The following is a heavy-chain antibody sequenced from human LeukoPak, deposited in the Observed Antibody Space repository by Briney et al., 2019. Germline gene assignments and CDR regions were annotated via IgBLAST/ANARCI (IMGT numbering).Heavy chain of an antibody. D-gene: IGHD3-10*01. J-gene: IGHJ6*03. V-gene: IGHV3-23*01. CDR2: ISGSGGYT. CDR3: ARLTAYYYGSYFYYYMDV. Sequence: GGSLRLSCAASGFTFSSYAMSGVRQAPGKGLEWGSGISGSGGYTYYADSVKGRGTISSDNSKNTLYLHMSSLRAEDKALYYCARLTAYYYGSYFYYYMDVCGKVPTVPVSS. CDR1: GFTFSSYA.